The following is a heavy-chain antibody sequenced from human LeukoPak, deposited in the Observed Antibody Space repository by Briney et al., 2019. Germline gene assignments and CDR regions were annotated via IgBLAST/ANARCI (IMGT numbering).Heavy chain of an antibody. CDR1: GFTFSSYE. Sequence: GGSLRLSCAASGFTFSSYEMNWVRQAPGKGLEWVSYISSSGSTIYYADSVKGRFTISRDNAKNSLYLQMNSLRAEDTAVYYCAILDSSSWLFDYWGQGTLVTVSS. CDR3: AILDSSSWLFDY. J-gene: IGHJ4*02. V-gene: IGHV3-48*03. D-gene: IGHD6-13*01. CDR2: ISSSGSTI.